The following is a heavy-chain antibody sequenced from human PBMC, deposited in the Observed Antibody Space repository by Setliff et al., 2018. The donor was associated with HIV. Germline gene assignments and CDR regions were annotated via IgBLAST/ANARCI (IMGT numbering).Heavy chain of an antibody. CDR1: GGAFSGYY. CDR3: TRAQIAAPRPFDY. V-gene: IGHV4-34*01. Sequence: PSETLSLTCAVYGGAFSGYYWTWIRQSPGRGLEWIGEVNHKGVANYSPSLMRRATISVDTSKNQFSLRLSSVTAADTALYFCTRAQIAAPRPFDYWGQGTLVTVSS. CDR2: VNHKGVA. D-gene: IGHD2-21*01. J-gene: IGHJ4*02.